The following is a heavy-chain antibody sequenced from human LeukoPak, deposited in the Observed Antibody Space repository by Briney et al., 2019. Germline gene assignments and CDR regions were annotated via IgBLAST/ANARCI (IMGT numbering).Heavy chain of an antibody. V-gene: IGHV4-59*01. CDR3: ARDGYSGSDAL. CDR1: GGSISSYY. Sequence: SETLSLTCTVSGGSISSYYWSWIRQPPGKGLEWIGYIYYSGSTNYNPSLKSRVTISVDTSQNQFYLKLSSVTAADTAVYYCARDGYSGSDALWGQGTLVTVSS. D-gene: IGHD5-12*01. CDR2: IYYSGST. J-gene: IGHJ4*02.